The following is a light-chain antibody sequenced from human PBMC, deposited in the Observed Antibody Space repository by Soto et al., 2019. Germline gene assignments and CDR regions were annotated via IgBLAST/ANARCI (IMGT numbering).Light chain of an antibody. J-gene: IGLJ2*01. V-gene: IGLV2-14*01. CDR2: DVS. Sequence: QSALTQPASVSGSPGQSITISCTGTSSDVGGYNYVSWYQQHPGKAPKLLIYDVSNRPSGVSNRFSGSKSGNTASLTISGLQAEDEAEYYCSSYTSSTVFGGGTKLTVL. CDR1: SSDVGGYNY. CDR3: SSYTSSTV.